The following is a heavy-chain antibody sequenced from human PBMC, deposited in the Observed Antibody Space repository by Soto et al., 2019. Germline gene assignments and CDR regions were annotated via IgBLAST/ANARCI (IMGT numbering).Heavy chain of an antibody. CDR3: ARHEGNYDFWSGYPGFSYFDY. CDR1: GCSISSYS. D-gene: IGHD3-3*01. V-gene: IGHV4-59*08. J-gene: IGHJ4*02. CDR2: TYYSGST. Sequence: SETLSLSFTVSGCSISSYSWSWLRQPPGKEPEWIGYTYYSGSTNYNPSLKSRVTISVDTSKNQFSLKLSSVTAADTAVYYCARHEGNYDFWSGYPGFSYFDYWGQGTLVTVSS.